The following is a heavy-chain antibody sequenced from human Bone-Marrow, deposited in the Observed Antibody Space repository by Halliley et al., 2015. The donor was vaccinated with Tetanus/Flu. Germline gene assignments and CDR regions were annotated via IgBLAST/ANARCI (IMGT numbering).Heavy chain of an antibody. V-gene: IGHV3-30*18. CDR3: AKADPQDDSLASSMDV. J-gene: IGHJ6*02. CDR2: ISFEGSSK. Sequence: SLRLSCTVSGFTFNKYAMHWVRQAPGKGLEWLAVISFEGSSKYYAESVKGRFSISRDNSKNTLFLQMNSLSADDSAVFYCAKADPQDDSLASSMDVWGQGATVTVSS. D-gene: IGHD3-9*01. CDR1: GFTFNKYA.